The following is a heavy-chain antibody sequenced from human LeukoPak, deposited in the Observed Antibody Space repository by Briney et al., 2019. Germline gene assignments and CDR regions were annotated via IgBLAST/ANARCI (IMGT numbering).Heavy chain of an antibody. CDR2: IYYSGST. Sequence: SETLSLTCTVSGGSISSSSYYWGWIRQPPGKGLEWIGSIYYSGSTYYNPSLKSRVTISVDTSENQFSLKLSSVTAADTAVYYCARDDYPRYFDYWGQGTLVTVSS. D-gene: IGHD4-11*01. V-gene: IGHV4-39*02. CDR1: GGSISSSSYY. CDR3: ARDDYPRYFDY. J-gene: IGHJ4*02.